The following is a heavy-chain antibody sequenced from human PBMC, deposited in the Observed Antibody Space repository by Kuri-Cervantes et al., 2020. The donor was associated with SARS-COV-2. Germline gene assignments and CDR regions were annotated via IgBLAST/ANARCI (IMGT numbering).Heavy chain of an antibody. V-gene: IGHV3-21*01. J-gene: IGHJ6*02. CDR1: GVTFSSYS. CDR3: ARDRGKIAARIYYYYGMDV. D-gene: IGHD6-6*01. Sequence: GSLRLSCAASGVTFSSYSMNWVRQAPGKGLEWVSSISSSSSYIYYADSVKGRFTISRDNAKNSLYLQMNSLRAEDTAVYYCARDRGKIAARIYYYYGMDVWGQGTTVTVSS. CDR2: ISSSSSYI.